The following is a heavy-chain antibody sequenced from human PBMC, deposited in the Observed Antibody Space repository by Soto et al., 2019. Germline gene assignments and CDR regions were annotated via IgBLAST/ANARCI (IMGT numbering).Heavy chain of an antibody. CDR2: IKQDGSEK. Sequence: ESGGGLVQPGGSLRLSCVASGFTFSSYWMSWVRQAPGEGLEWVANIKQDGSEKYYVDSVKGRFTISRDNAKNSLYLQMNSLRAEDTAVYYCARLYPGSGWPYHYYGMDVWGQGTTVTVSS. D-gene: IGHD6-19*01. CDR1: GFTFSSYW. J-gene: IGHJ6*02. CDR3: ARLYPGSGWPYHYYGMDV. V-gene: IGHV3-7*01.